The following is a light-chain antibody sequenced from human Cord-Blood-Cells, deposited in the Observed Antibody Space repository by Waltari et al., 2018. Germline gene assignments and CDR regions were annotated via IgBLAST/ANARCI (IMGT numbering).Light chain of an antibody. CDR1: QRVLYSSNNKNY. CDR2: WAS. CDR3: QQYYSTPTWT. J-gene: IGKJ1*01. Sequence: DIVMTQSPDSLAVSLGERATINCTSSQRVLYSSNNKNYLAWYQQKPGQPPKLLIYWASTRESGVPDRFSGSGSGTDFTLTISSLQAEDVAVYYCQQYYSTPTWTFGQGTKVEIK. V-gene: IGKV4-1*01.